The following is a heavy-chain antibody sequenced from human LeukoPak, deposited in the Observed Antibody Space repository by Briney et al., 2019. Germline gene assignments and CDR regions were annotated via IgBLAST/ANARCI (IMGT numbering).Heavy chain of an antibody. CDR2: ISAYNGNT. CDR3: ARVGSGY. Sequence: ASVKVSCKASGYTFTSYGISWVRQAPGQGLEWMGWISAYNGNTNYAQKFQGRVTMTRNTSISTAYMELSSLRSEDTAVYYCARVGSGYWGQGTLVTVSS. CDR1: GYTFTSYG. J-gene: IGHJ4*02. D-gene: IGHD1-26*01. V-gene: IGHV1-18*01.